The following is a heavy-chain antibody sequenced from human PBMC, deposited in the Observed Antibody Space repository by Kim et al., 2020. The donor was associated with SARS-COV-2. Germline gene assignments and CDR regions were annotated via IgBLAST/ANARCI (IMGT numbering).Heavy chain of an antibody. CDR1: GFTFSGYW. V-gene: IGHV3-7*03. D-gene: IGHD6-19*01. CDR2: IKQDGSDK. Sequence: GGSLRLSCAASGFTFSGYWMIWVRQAPGKGLEWVANIKQDGSDKYYVDSVKGRFTISRDNAKNSLYLQMNSLRAEDTAVYYCARAGSGLKYFDYWGQGTLVTVSS. J-gene: IGHJ4*02. CDR3: ARAGSGLKYFDY.